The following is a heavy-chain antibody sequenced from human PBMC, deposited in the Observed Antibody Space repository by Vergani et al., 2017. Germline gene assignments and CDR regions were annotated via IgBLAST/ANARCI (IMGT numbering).Heavy chain of an antibody. CDR1: GYTFTSYA. Sequence: QVQLVQSGAEVKKPGASVKVSCEASGYTFTSYAMHWVRQAPGQRLEWMGWINAGNGNTKYSQKFQGRVTITRDTSASTAYMELSSLRSEDTAVYYCARDALFTMVRGASYYFDYWGQGTLVTVSS. D-gene: IGHD3-10*01. V-gene: IGHV1-3*01. CDR3: ARDALFTMVRGASYYFDY. J-gene: IGHJ4*02. CDR2: INAGNGNT.